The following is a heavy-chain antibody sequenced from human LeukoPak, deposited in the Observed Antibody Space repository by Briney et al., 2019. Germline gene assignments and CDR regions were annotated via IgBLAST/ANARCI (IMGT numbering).Heavy chain of an antibody. J-gene: IGHJ4*02. CDR3: ARVSLSSGCLSN. CDR2: ISSDESIT. D-gene: IGHD6-19*01. V-gene: IGHV3-74*01. Sequence: GGSLRLSCAASEFSVSSNFMSWVRQAPGKGLVWVSRISSDESITSYADSVKGRFTISRDNAKNTLFLLMNGLRAEDTAVYYCARVSLSSGCLSNWGQGTLVTVSS. CDR1: EFSVSSNF.